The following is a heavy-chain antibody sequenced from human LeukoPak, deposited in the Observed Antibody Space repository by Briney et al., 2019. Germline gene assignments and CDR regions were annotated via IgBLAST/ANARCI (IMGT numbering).Heavy chain of an antibody. V-gene: IGHV3-21*04. CDR3: AKDDDWGRYKH. CDR2: ISSSSSYI. Sequence: GGSLRLSCAASGFTFSSYSMNWVRQAPGKGLEWVSSISSSSSYIYYADSVKGRFTISRDNAKNSLYQQMNSLRAEDTAVYYCAKDDDWGRYKHWGQGTLVTVSS. J-gene: IGHJ1*01. CDR1: GFTFSSYS. D-gene: IGHD3-16*01.